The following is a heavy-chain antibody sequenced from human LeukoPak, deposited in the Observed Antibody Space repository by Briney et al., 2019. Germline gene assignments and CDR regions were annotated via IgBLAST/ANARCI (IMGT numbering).Heavy chain of an antibody. D-gene: IGHD6-13*01. J-gene: IGHJ4*02. CDR3: ARVPAAAGTFDY. CDR1: GFTFSDSY. V-gene: IGHV3-7*03. Sequence: GGSLRLSCAASGFTFSDSYMTWIRQAPGKGLEWVANIKQDGSEKYYVDSVKGRFTISRDNAKNSLYLQMNSLRAEDTAVYYCARVPAAAGTFDYWGQGTLVTVSS. CDR2: IKQDGSEK.